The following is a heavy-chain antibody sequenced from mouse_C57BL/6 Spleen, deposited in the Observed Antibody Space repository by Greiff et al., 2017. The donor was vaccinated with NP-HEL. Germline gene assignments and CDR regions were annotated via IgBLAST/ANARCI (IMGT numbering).Heavy chain of an antibody. CDR1: GFTFSDYG. V-gene: IGHV5-17*01. CDR3: ARVYDYVAWFAY. D-gene: IGHD2-4*01. J-gene: IGHJ3*01. CDR2: ISSGSSTI. Sequence: EVKLVESGGGLVKPGGSLKLSCAASGFTFSDYGMHWVRQAPEKGLEWVAYISSGSSTIYYADTVKGRFTISRDNAKNTLFLQMTSLRSEDTAMYYCARVYDYVAWFAYWGQGTLVTVSA.